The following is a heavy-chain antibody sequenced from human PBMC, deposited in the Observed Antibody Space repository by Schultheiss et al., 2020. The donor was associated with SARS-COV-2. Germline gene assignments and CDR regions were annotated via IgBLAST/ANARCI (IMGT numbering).Heavy chain of an antibody. D-gene: IGHD3-22*01. CDR3: ARDYYDSSGYRDYYYYGMDV. CDR1: GYTFTSYD. J-gene: IGHJ6*02. Sequence: ASVKVSCKASGYTFTSYDINWVRKATGQGLEWMGWMNPNSGNTGYAQKFQGRVTITADKSTSTAYMELSSLRSEDTAVYYCARDYYDSSGYRDYYYYGMDVWGQGTTVTVSS. V-gene: IGHV1-8*01. CDR2: MNPNSGNT.